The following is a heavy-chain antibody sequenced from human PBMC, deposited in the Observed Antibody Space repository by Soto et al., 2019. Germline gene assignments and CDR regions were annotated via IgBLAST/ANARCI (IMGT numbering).Heavy chain of an antibody. D-gene: IGHD2-15*01. J-gene: IGHJ4*02. Sequence: SETLSLTCTVSNGSISRHYWSWVRQPPGKGLEWIGYIYYSGSTNYNPSLKSRVTMSVDTSKNQFALELSSVTAADTAIYYCARHSCRGGSCFDFWGQGTLVTVSS. CDR2: IYYSGST. CDR3: ARHSCRGGSCFDF. CDR1: NGSISRHY. V-gene: IGHV4-59*08.